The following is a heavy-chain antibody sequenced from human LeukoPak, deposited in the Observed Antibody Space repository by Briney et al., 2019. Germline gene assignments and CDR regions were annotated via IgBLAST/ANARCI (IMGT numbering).Heavy chain of an antibody. Sequence: ASVKVSCKASGYTFITYGITWVRQARGQGLEWRGWISGHQGNTKYAQNFQGRVTMTIDTSTSTAYMDLRSLRSDETAIYFWARSDLATITAGPFEYWGQGTLVAVSS. J-gene: IGHJ4*02. CDR1: GYTFITYG. CDR2: ISGHQGNT. CDR3: ARSDLATITAGPFEY. V-gene: IGHV1-18*01. D-gene: IGHD5-12*01.